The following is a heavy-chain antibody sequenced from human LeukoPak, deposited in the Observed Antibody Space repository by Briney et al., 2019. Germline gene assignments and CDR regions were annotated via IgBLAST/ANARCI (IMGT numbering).Heavy chain of an antibody. CDR1: GYTFTNYG. Sequence: ASVKVSCKASGYTFTNYGVTWVRQVPGQGLEWMGWISAKNGNTKYEQKDQGRVTMTIDRSTDTAYMELNSLRFDDTAVYYCARAPPGYNNEWDFDYWGQGTLVTVSS. D-gene: IGHD5-24*01. J-gene: IGHJ4*02. V-gene: IGHV1-18*04. CDR3: ARAPPGYNNEWDFDY. CDR2: ISAKNGNT.